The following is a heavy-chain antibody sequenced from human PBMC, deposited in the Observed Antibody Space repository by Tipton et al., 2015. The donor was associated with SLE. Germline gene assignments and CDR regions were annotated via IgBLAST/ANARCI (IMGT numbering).Heavy chain of an antibody. Sequence: SLRLSCVASGFTVSDIYMSWVRQAPGKGLEWVSLINSDATTYYADSVKGRFTISRDNSKNTLYLQMNSLRVDDTAVYYCARVISRAEYFFDSWGQGTLVPVSS. CDR2: INSDATT. V-gene: IGHV3-66*01. CDR3: ARVISRAEYFFDS. CDR1: GFTVSDIY. D-gene: IGHD2/OR15-2a*01. J-gene: IGHJ4*02.